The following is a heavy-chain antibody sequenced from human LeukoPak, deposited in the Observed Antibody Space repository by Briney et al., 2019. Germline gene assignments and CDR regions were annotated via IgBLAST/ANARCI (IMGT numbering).Heavy chain of an antibody. J-gene: IGHJ6*02. V-gene: IGHV4-39*01. CDR2: ISYRGNT. CDR1: GDSISSSNYY. CDR3: ARGQLALYYYNGMDV. D-gene: IGHD1-1*01. Sequence: SETLSLTCTVSGDSISSSNYYWGWIRQPPGKGLEWIGSISYRGNTYYSSSLKSRVTISVDMSKNQFSLRLSSMTAADRAVYYCARGQLALYYYNGMDVWRQGTTVTVSS.